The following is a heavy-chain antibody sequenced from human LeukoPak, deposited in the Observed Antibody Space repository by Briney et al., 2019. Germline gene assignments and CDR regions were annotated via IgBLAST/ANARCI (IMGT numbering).Heavy chain of an antibody. CDR3: SKKAVAGD. CDR1: GLTFSSHV. CDR2: ISSTGDST. D-gene: IGHD6-19*01. Sequence: PGESLRLSCAASGLTFSSHVMSWVRQAPGKGLEWVSTISSTGDSTYYADSVKGRSTISRDNSKNTLYLQMNSLRAEDTAVYYCSKKAVAGDWGQGTLVTVSS. V-gene: IGHV3-23*01. J-gene: IGHJ4*02.